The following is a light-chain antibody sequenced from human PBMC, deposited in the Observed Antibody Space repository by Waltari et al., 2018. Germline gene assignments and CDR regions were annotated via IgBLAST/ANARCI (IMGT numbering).Light chain of an antibody. Sequence: DIVMTQSPLSLPVTPGEPAPIPCRSSQSLLYSNGYNYLDWYLQKPGQSPHLLIYLGSNRASGVPDRFSGSGSGTDFILKISRVEAEDVGVYYCMQALQAPRTFGQGTKVEIK. CDR1: QSLLYSNGYNY. V-gene: IGKV2-28*01. J-gene: IGKJ1*01. CDR3: MQALQAPRT. CDR2: LGS.